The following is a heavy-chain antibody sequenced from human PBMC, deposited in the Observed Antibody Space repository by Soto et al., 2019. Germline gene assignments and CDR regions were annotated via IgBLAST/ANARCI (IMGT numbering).Heavy chain of an antibody. D-gene: IGHD2-8*01. Sequence: PSETLSLTCAVSGGSISSSNWWSWVRQPPGKGLEWIGEIYHSGSTNYNPSLKSRVTISVDKSKNQFSLRLTSVTAEDTAVYYCARHEGNGNVWPLDYWGQGILVTVSS. CDR2: IYHSGST. CDR3: ARHEGNGNVWPLDY. J-gene: IGHJ4*02. CDR1: GGSISSSNW. V-gene: IGHV4-4*02.